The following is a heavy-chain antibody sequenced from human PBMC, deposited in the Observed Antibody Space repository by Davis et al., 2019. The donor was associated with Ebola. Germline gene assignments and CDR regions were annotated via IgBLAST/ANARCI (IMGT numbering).Heavy chain of an antibody. D-gene: IGHD5-18*01. CDR1: GGSIISTNW. CDR3: ASQGDIPYSYSD. Sequence: PQTLSLTCSVSGGSIISTNWWTWVRQTPGKGLEWIGEIRHDGATFYNPSLKSRVAISVDKSMNQFPRKLTSVTAADTAIYFCASQGDIPYSYSDWGQGTLVSVSS. J-gene: IGHJ4*02. CDR2: IRHDGAT. V-gene: IGHV4-4*01.